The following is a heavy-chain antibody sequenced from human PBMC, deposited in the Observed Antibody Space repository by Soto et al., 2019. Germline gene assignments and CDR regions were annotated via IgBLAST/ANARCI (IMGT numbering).Heavy chain of an antibody. J-gene: IGHJ3*02. CDR2: IIPILGIA. CDR1: GGTFSSYT. V-gene: IGHV1-69*02. D-gene: IGHD2-2*01. CDR3: ARGLGYCRSTSCPDAAFDI. Sequence: QVQLVQSGAEVKKPGSSVKVSCKASGGTFSSYTISWVRQAPGQGLEWMGRIIPILGIANYAQKFQGRVTITADKSTSTAYMELSSLRSEDTAVYYCARGLGYCRSTSCPDAAFDIWGQGTMVTVSS.